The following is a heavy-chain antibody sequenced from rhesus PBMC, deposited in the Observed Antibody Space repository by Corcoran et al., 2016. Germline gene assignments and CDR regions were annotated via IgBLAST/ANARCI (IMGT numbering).Heavy chain of an antibody. CDR1: GASISSNW. J-gene: IGHJ3*01. D-gene: IGHD4-23*01. CDR3: ARDTVTTYAFDF. V-gene: IGHV4-80*01. CDR2: INGNSGNT. Sequence: QVQLQESGPGLVKPSETLSLTCTVSGASISSNWWSWIRQPPGKGLEWIGEINGNSGNTNYNPSPKSRVTISKDASKNQFSLKLSSVTAADTAVYYCARDTVTTYAFDFWGQGLRVTVSS.